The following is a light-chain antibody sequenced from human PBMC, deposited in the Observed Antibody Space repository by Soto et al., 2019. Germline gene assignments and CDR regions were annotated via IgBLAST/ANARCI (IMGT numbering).Light chain of an antibody. CDR1: HTISSW. CDR3: QHYNSYSEA. Sequence: DIQMTQSPSTLSASVGDGVTITCRASHTISSWLAWYQQKPGKAPKLLIYKASTLKSGVPSRFSGSGSGTEFTLTISSLQPDDFATYYCQHYNSYSEAFGQGTKVDI. V-gene: IGKV1-5*03. CDR2: KAS. J-gene: IGKJ1*01.